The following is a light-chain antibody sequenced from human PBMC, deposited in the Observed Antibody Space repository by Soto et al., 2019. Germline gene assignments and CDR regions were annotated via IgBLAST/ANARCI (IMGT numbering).Light chain of an antibody. V-gene: IGKV3-11*01. J-gene: IGKJ1*01. CDR1: QSVSSS. CDR2: DAS. Sequence: EIVLTQSPATLYLSPGERATLSCRASQSVSSSLAWYQQKPGQAPRLLMYDASNRATGIPARLSGSGSGTDFTLTISSLEPEDFAVYYCQQRSNWPPTFGQGTKVEIK. CDR3: QQRSNWPPT.